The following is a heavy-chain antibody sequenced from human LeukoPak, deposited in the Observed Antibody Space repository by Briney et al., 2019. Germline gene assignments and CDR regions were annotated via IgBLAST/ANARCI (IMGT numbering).Heavy chain of an antibody. J-gene: IGHJ4*02. CDR1: GYSISNGYY. CDR2: LYYSGST. V-gene: IGHV4-38-2*02. Sequence: KASETLSLTCTVSGYSISNGYYWGWIRQPPGKGLEWVGSLYYSGSTYYNPSLKSRVTISVDTSKSQFSLKLSSVTAADTAVYYCARHRGRTMIVVVITPRFDYWGQGTLVTVSS. D-gene: IGHD3-22*01. CDR3: ARHRGRTMIVVVITPRFDY.